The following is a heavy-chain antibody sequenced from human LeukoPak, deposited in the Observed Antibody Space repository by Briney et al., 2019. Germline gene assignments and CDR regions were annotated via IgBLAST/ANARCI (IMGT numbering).Heavy chain of an antibody. J-gene: IGHJ4*02. CDR1: GGSFSGYY. CDR2: INHSGST. D-gene: IGHD6-13*01. CDR3: AHTAAGSLFDY. V-gene: IGHV4-34*01. Sequence: PSETLSLTCAVYGGSFSGYYWSWIRQPPGKGLEWIGEINHSGSTNYNPSLKSRVTISVDTSKNQFSLKLSSATAADTAVYYCAHTAAGSLFDYWGQGTLVTVSS.